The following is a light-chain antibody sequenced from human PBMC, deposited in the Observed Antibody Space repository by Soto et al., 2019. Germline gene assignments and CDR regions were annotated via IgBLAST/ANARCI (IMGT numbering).Light chain of an antibody. Sequence: QSVLTQPPSVSGAPGQMVTIPCTGSSSNIGSFYDVPWYQQLPGTVPKLLIYGDNNRPSGVPDRFSGSKSGTSASLANTGLQADDEADYYCQAYDNSLSHVVFGGGTKLTVL. V-gene: IGLV1-40*01. CDR2: GDN. CDR1: SSNIGSFYD. CDR3: QAYDNSLSHVV. J-gene: IGLJ2*01.